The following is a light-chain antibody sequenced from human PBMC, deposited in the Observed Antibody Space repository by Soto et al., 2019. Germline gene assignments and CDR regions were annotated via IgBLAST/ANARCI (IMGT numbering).Light chain of an antibody. CDR1: QSISVW. Sequence: DIQMTQSPSTLSASVGDRVTITCRASQSISVWLAWYQQKAGKAPNLLIYKASRLESGVPSRFSGSGSETEFTLTISGLQPDDSATYYCQQYNSYLPTFGQGTKVDIK. CDR2: KAS. J-gene: IGKJ1*01. CDR3: QQYNSYLPT. V-gene: IGKV1-5*03.